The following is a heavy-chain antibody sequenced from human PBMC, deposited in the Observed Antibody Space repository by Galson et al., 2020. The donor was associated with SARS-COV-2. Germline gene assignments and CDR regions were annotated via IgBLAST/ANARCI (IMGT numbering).Heavy chain of an antibody. CDR1: GGSFSDYY. CDR2: VNHRGST. D-gene: IGHD3-22*01. Sequence: SQASETLSLTCAVYGGSFSDYYWSWIRQPPGRGLERIGEVNHRGSTSYNPSLKSRVTISVDASKKQFSLNLSSVTAADSGLYYCARGTRDITMIVVVMTAVSCHFDHWGQGTLVTVSS. CDR3: ARGTRDITMIVVVMTAVSCHFDH. V-gene: IGHV4-34*01. J-gene: IGHJ4*02.